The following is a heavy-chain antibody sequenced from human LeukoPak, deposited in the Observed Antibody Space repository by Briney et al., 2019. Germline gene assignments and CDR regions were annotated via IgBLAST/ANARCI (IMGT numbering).Heavy chain of an antibody. D-gene: IGHD3-22*01. CDR2: ISADGDST. V-gene: IGHV3-43*02. CDR1: GFSFDDYA. Sequence: GGSLRLSCAAAGFSFDDYAMYWVRQAPGKGLQWVSVISADGDSTYYADSVTGRFTISRDNSKNSLYLQMNSLRSEDTASYYCAKDQAPYYYATTGYPDYWGQGTLVTVSS. J-gene: IGHJ4*02. CDR3: AKDQAPYYYATTGYPDY.